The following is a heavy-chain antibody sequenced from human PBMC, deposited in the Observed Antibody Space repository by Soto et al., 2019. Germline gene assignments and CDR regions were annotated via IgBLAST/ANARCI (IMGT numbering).Heavy chain of an antibody. Sequence: PGVSLRRSCAASGFMFNPYTMNWVRPAPGKVLEWLASITSDSSHIDYADSVRGRVAVSRDNARKSLYLQMDSLGVEDTGVYYCATPYYYNHWGQGTLVTVSS. CDR1: GFMFNPYT. J-gene: IGHJ5*02. CDR2: ITSDSSHI. CDR3: ATPYYYNH. V-gene: IGHV3-21*01. D-gene: IGHD3-22*01.